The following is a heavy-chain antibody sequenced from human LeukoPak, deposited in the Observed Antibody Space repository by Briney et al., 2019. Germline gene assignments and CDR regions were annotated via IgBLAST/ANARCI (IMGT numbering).Heavy chain of an antibody. CDR1: GFTFSNYA. D-gene: IGHD2-15*01. V-gene: IGHV3-23*01. Sequence: GSLRLSCAASGFTFSNYAMSWVRQAPGKGLEWVSAISGSGGTTYHADSVKGRFTISRDNSKNTLYLQVNSLRAEDTAVYYCAKLATEGYFDYWGQGTLVTVSS. J-gene: IGHJ4*02. CDR2: ISGSGGTT. CDR3: AKLATEGYFDY.